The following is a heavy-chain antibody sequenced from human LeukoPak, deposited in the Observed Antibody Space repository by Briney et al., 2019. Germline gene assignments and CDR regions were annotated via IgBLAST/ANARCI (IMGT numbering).Heavy chain of an antibody. D-gene: IGHD3-10*01. CDR3: AKSVYGSGSYYPHY. V-gene: IGHV3-53*01. Sequence: WGSLRLSCTVSGFTVSSNSMSWVRQAPGKGLEWVSFIYSGSTHYSDSVKGRFTISRDNSKNTLYLQMNSLRAEDTAVYYCAKSVYGSGSYYPHYWGQGTLVTVSS. CDR2: IYSGST. CDR1: GFTVSSNS. J-gene: IGHJ4*02.